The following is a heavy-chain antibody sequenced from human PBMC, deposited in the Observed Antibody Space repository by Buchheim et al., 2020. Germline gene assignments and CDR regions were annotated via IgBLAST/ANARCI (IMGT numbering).Heavy chain of an antibody. CDR1: GFTFSNYG. V-gene: IGHV3-30*18. CDR2: TSYDGTNK. Sequence: QVQLVESGGGVVQPGRSLRLSCAASGFTFSNYGMHWVRQAPGKGLEWVAITSYDGTNKYYADSVKGRFTISRDNSKNKLYLQMNNLRTEDTAVYYCAKGGATADLDYWGQGIL. CDR3: AKGGATADLDY. D-gene: IGHD6-13*01. J-gene: IGHJ4*02.